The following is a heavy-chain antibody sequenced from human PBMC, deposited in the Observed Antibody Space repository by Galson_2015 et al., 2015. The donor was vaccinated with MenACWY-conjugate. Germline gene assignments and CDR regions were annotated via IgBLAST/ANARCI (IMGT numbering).Heavy chain of an antibody. CDR2: ISPDDSNT. J-gene: IGHJ6*02. CDR3: ARHPPGGRGMDV. V-gene: IGHV5-51*01. D-gene: IGHD1-26*01. Sequence: QSGAEVKKPGESLKISCKASGYNFLTYWIGWVRQVPGKGLEWMGLISPDDSNTRYSPAFQGQVTISADRSISTAYLQWNTLQASDTAIYYCARHPPGGRGMDVWGQGTTVTVSS. CDR1: GYNFLTYW.